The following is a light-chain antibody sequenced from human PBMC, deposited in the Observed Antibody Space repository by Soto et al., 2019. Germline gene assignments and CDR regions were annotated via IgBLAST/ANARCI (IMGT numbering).Light chain of an antibody. Sequence: QSALTQPRSVSGSPGQSVTISCTGTSSDVGGYQYVSWYQQQPDKAPKLMIHDVTRRPSGVPDRFSGSKSGNTASLTISGLQAEDEADYYCCSYAGTYTYVFGTGTKVTVL. V-gene: IGLV2-11*01. CDR2: DVT. CDR1: SSDVGGYQY. CDR3: CSYAGTYTYV. J-gene: IGLJ1*01.